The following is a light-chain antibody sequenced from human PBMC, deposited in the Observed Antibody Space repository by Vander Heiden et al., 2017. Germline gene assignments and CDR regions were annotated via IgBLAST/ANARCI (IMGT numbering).Light chain of an antibody. Sequence: SFVLTQPPSVSVAPGKTARIICGGNNIGTKSLHWYQQNPGQAPVVVIYYDSDRPSGIPERFSGSNSGNTATLTISRVEAGDEADYYCQVWDGNSDHVVFGGGTKLTVL. CDR1: NIGTKS. CDR2: YDS. V-gene: IGLV3-21*04. CDR3: QVWDGNSDHVV. J-gene: IGLJ2*01.